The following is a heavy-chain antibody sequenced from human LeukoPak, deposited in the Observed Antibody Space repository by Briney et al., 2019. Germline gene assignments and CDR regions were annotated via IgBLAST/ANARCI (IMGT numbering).Heavy chain of an antibody. CDR1: GGTFSSYA. J-gene: IGHJ5*02. CDR2: IIPIFGTA. D-gene: IGHD6-13*01. V-gene: IGHV1-69*13. Sequence: SVKVSCKASGGTFSSYAISWVRQASGQGLEWMGGIIPIFGTANYAQKFQGRVTITADESTSTAYMELSSLRSEDTAVYYCARAASAGTYNWFDPWGQGTLVTVSS. CDR3: ARAASAGTYNWFDP.